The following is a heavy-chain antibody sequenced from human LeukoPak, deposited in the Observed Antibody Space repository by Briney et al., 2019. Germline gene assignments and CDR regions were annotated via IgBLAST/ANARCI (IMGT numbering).Heavy chain of an antibody. CDR1: GYTFTGYY. J-gene: IGHJ5*02. D-gene: IGHD5-24*01. CDR2: INPNSGGT. V-gene: IGHV1-2*02. Sequence: PGASVKVSCKASGYTFTGYYMHWVRQAPGQGLEWMGWINPNSGGTNYAQKFQGRVTMTRDTSISTAYMELSRLRSDDTAVYYCARDGEMAFNWFDPWGQGTLVTVSS. CDR3: ARDGEMAFNWFDP.